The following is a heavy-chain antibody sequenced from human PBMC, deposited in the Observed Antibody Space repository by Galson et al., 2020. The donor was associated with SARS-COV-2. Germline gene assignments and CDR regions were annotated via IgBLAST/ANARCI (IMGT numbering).Heavy chain of an antibody. J-gene: IGHJ6*02. Sequence: GESLKISCAASGFTVSSNYMSWVRQAPGKGLERVSVIYSGGSTYYADSVKGRFTISRDNSKNTLYLQMNSLRAEDTAVYYCARDFEMTTVTTRIYYYGMDVWGQGTTVTVSS. V-gene: IGHV3-66*02. CDR1: GFTVSSNY. CDR3: ARDFEMTTVTTRIYYYGMDV. D-gene: IGHD4-17*01. CDR2: IYSGGST.